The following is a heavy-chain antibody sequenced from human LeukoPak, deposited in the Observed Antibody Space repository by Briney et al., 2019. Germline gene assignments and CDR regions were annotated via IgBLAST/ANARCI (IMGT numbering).Heavy chain of an antibody. J-gene: IGHJ1*01. Sequence: SETLSLTCTVSGGSISSSSYYWGWIRQPPGKGLEWIGSIYYSGSTYYNPSLKSRVTISVDTSKNQFSLKLSSVTAADTAVYYCARSQWLDAEYFQHWGQGTLVTVSS. CDR2: IYYSGST. CDR1: GGSISSSSYY. CDR3: ARSQWLDAEYFQH. V-gene: IGHV4-39*01. D-gene: IGHD6-19*01.